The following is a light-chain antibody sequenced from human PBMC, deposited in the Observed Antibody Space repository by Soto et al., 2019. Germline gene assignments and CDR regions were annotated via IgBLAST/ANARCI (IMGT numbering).Light chain of an antibody. CDR1: QSVNSSD. Sequence: EIVMTQSPATLSLSPGERATLSCRASQSVNSSDLSWYQQKPGQSPWLLIYGAFTRATGIPARFSGSGSGTYFTLTISSLQPEDFAAYYCQQDYNLLWTFGQGTKVEIK. CDR2: GAF. J-gene: IGKJ1*01. CDR3: QQDYNLLWT. V-gene: IGKV3D-7*01.